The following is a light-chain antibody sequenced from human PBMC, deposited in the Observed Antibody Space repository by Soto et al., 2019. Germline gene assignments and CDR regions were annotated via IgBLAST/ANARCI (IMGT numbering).Light chain of an antibody. V-gene: IGKV1-5*03. CDR3: QQYNTYLYT. CDR1: QTINTG. J-gene: IGKJ2*01. Sequence: DIQMTQSPSTLSASVGDRVTITCRASQTINTGLAWYQQKPGKAPKLLIYKASSLESGVPSRFSGSGSGTEFTLTINSLPPDDFATYFCQQYNTYLYTFGQGTKLEI. CDR2: KAS.